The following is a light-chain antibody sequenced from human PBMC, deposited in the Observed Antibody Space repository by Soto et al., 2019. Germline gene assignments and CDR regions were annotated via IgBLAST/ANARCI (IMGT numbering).Light chain of an antibody. Sequence: DIQMTQSPSSLSASLGDRVTFTCQASQDISKYLNWYQHKPGSAPKLLIYDVSHLETGVPSRFSGSGSGTDFTFSISSLQPEDIATYYCQQDQNLPLTFGGGTKVEIK. CDR3: QQDQNLPLT. J-gene: IGKJ4*02. CDR2: DVS. V-gene: IGKV1-33*01. CDR1: QDISKY.